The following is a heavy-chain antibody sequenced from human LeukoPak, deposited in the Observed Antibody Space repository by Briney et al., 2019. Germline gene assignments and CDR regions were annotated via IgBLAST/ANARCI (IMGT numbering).Heavy chain of an antibody. V-gene: IGHV4-34*01. CDR1: GGSFSGYY. J-gene: IGHJ4*02. CDR3: AKGHDYSFGEFDY. Sequence: SETLSLTCAVYGGSFSGYYWSWIRQPPGKGLEWIGEINHSGSTNYNPSLKSRVTISVDTSKNQFSLKLSSVTAVDTAVYYCAKGHDYSFGEFDYWGQGTLVTVSS. CDR2: INHSGST. D-gene: IGHD4-11*01.